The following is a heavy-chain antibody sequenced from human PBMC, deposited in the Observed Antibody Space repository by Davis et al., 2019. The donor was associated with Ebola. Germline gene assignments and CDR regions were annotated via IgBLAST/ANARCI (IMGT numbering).Heavy chain of an antibody. CDR3: AAGVSTYCGGDCYST. V-gene: IGHV1-58*01. D-gene: IGHD2-21*01. CDR2: XVLGSRNT. J-gene: IGHJ4*02. Sequence: SVKVSCKASGFTFTNVQWVRQXXXXXXXXXXXXVLGSRNTHYAQKFKGRVTISRGMSASAVYLELSSLRSEDTAVYYCAAGVSTYCGGDCYSTWGQGTLVTVSS. CDR1: GFTFTN.